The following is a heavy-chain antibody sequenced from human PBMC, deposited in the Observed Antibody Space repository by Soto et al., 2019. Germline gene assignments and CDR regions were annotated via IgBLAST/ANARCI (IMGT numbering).Heavy chain of an antibody. J-gene: IGHJ4*02. D-gene: IGHD3-16*02. V-gene: IGHV1-2*04. Sequence: ASVKVSCKASGYTFTGYYMHWVRQAPGQGLEWMGWINPNSGGTNYAQKFQGWVTMTRDTSISTAYMELSRLRSDDTAVYYCARGAVYDYIWGSYRYKSGFDYWGQGTLVPVSS. CDR3: ARGAVYDYIWGSYRYKSGFDY. CDR2: INPNSGGT. CDR1: GYTFTGYY.